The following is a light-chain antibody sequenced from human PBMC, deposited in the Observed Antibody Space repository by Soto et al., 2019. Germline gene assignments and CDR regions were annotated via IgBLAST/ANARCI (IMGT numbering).Light chain of an antibody. V-gene: IGLV4-69*01. CDR1: SGHSNYA. J-gene: IGLJ2*01. CDR2: LNRDGSH. CDR3: QTWGTGIVI. Sequence: QSVLTQSPSASASLGASVKLTCTLSSGHSNYAIAWHQQQPEKGPRYLMKLNRDGSHSKGDGIPNRFSGSSSGAERYLTISSRQSEDEADYYGQTWGTGIVIFGGGTKVTVL.